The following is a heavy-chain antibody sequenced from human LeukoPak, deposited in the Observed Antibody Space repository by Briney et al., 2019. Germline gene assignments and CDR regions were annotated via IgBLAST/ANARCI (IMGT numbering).Heavy chain of an antibody. Sequence: GGSLRLSCAASGFTFTNAWMYWVRQAPGKGLEWVGRIKSKTDGGTSDYAAPVTGRFTISRDDSKSTLYLEMNSLKTEDTGVYYCSTLWYRAWGQGTLVTVSS. J-gene: IGHJ5*02. D-gene: IGHD3-10*01. CDR1: GFTFTNAW. CDR2: IKSKTDGGTS. V-gene: IGHV3-15*01. CDR3: STLWYRA.